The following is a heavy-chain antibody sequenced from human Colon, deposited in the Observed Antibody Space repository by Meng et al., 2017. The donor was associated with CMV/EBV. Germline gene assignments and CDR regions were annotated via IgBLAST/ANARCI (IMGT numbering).Heavy chain of an antibody. CDR2: ISSSGSTI. J-gene: IGHJ6*02. Sequence: GESLKIPCAAPGFTFSSYEMNWVRQAPGKGLEWVSYISSSGSTIYYADSVKGRFTISRDNAKNSLYLQMNSLRAEDTAVYYCARDTTITIFGVRIYYYYGMDVWGQGATVTVSS. CDR3: ARDTTITIFGVRIYYYYGMDV. D-gene: IGHD3-3*01. V-gene: IGHV3-48*03. CDR1: GFTFSSYE.